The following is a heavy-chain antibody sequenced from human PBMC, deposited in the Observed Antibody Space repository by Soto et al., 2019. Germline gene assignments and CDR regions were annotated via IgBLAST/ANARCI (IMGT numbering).Heavy chain of an antibody. CDR1: GGTFGSYA. V-gene: IGHV1-69*06. J-gene: IGHJ4*02. D-gene: IGHD6-19*01. Sequence: SVKVSCKASGGTFGSYAISWVRQAPGQGLEWMGGIIPIFGTANYAQKFQGRVTITADKSTSTAYMELSSLRSEDTAVYYCARDPTGYSSGWYRGDYWGQGTLVTVSS. CDR3: ARDPTGYSSGWYRGDY. CDR2: IIPIFGTA.